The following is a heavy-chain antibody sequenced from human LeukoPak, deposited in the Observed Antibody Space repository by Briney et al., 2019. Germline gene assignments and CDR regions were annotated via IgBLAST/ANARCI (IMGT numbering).Heavy chain of an antibody. CDR3: ARGDRYSGSYFIFGARETNTYFQH. Sequence: PGGSLRLSCAASGFTFSSYGMHWVRQAPGKGLEWVAFIRSDGSNKYYADSVKGRFTISRDNSKNTLYLQMNSLRAEDTAVYYCARGDRYSGSYFIFGARETNTYFQHWGQGTLVTVSS. CDR2: IRSDGSNK. V-gene: IGHV3-30*02. D-gene: IGHD1-26*01. J-gene: IGHJ1*01. CDR1: GFTFSSYG.